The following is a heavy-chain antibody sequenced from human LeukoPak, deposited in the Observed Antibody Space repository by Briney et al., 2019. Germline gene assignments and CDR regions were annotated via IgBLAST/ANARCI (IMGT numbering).Heavy chain of an antibody. J-gene: IGHJ5*02. CDR1: GYIFTGFY. Sequence: ASVKVSCKASGYIFTGFYIHWVRQAPGQGPEWMGWINPKTGATKNAHNFQGRVTLTRDTSINTAYMELSSLRSDDTAVYYCARDDKLGYCSGDSCVWFDPWGQGTLVTVSS. CDR3: ARDDKLGYCSGDSCVWFDP. CDR2: INPKTGAT. V-gene: IGHV1-2*07. D-gene: IGHD2-15*01.